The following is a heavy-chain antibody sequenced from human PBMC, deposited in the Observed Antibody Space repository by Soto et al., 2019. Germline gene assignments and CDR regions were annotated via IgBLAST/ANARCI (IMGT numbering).Heavy chain of an antibody. D-gene: IGHD3-3*01. J-gene: IGHJ4*02. CDR1: GFSLSTSGVA. Sequence: SGPTLVNPTQTLTLTCTFSGFSLSTSGVAVGWIRQAPRKAPEWLAFIFWDDDKRYSPSLENRLTITKDTSKNQGVLTMTNIDPVDTTTYYCARIFDFWSGYYFSYRRRGTLVTVSS. CDR3: ARIFDFWSGYYFSY. V-gene: IGHV2-5*02. CDR2: IFWDDDK.